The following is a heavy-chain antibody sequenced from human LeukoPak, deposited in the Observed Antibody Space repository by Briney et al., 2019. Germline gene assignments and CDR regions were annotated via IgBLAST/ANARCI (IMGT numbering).Heavy chain of an antibody. Sequence: ASVKVSCKASGYTFTGYYIHWVRQAPGQGLEWMGRINPNTGGTNYAQKFQGRVTMTRVTSITTAYMELSRLTSDDTAIYYCAKVPPSITAAGNWLDPWGQGALVTVSS. J-gene: IGHJ5*02. CDR2: INPNTGGT. V-gene: IGHV1-2*06. D-gene: IGHD6-13*01. CDR3: AKVPPSITAAGNWLDP. CDR1: GYTFTGYY.